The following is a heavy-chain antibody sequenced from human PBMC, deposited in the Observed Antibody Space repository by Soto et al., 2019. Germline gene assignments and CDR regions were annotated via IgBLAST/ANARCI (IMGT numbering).Heavy chain of an antibody. Sequence: QVQLVESGGGVVQPGRSLRLSCAASGFTFSSYGMHWVRQAPGKGLEWVAVISYDGSNKYYADSVKGRFTISRDNSKNTLYQQMNSLRAEDTAVYYCGKDRDSRSWYYYDDGMDVWGQGTTVTVSS. CDR2: ISYDGSNK. V-gene: IGHV3-30*18. CDR3: GKDRDSRSWYYYDDGMDV. CDR1: GFTFSSYG. J-gene: IGHJ6*02. D-gene: IGHD6-13*01.